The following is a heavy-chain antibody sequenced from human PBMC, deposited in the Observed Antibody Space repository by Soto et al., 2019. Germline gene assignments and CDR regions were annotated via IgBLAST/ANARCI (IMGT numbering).Heavy chain of an antibody. J-gene: IGHJ6*04. D-gene: IGHD2-2*01. CDR3: TRVKLCISAGCYRVLDV. V-gene: IGHV3-23*01. CDR2: ITGSGVTTE. CDR1: GFTFSNYA. Sequence: PGGSLRLSCVASGFTFSNYAMTWVRQAPGKGLEWVSSITGSGVTTEYYADSVKGRFTISRDSSKNTLYLQMNSLRAEDTALYYCTRVKLCISAGCYRVLDVWGKGTTVTVSS.